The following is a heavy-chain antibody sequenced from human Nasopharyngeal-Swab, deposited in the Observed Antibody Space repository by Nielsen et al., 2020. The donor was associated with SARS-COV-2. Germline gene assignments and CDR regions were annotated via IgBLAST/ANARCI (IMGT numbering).Heavy chain of an antibody. CDR3: TTDFYFDY. J-gene: IGHJ4*02. Sequence: GGSLRLSCAASGFIFSESAMHWVRQASGKGLEWLGRIGDKAHNYATTYGASMKGRFTISRDDSKNTAFLQMDSLKTEDTALYYCTTDFYFDYWGQGTLVTVSS. CDR2: IGDKAHNYAT. V-gene: IGHV3-73*01. CDR1: GFIFSESA.